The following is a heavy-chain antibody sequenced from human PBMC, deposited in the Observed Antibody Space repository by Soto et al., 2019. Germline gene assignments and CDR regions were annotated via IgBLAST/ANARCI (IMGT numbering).Heavy chain of an antibody. CDR3: VKDHPMARGVFDY. Sequence: EVQLLESGGGLVQPGASLRLSCAASGFPFSSFAMSWVRQAPGKGLEWVSTITGSGDLTYYADSVKGRFTISRDNSKNTLYLQMNSLRAEDRAVYSWVKDHPMARGVFDYLGQVTLVSVSS. CDR2: ITGSGDLT. J-gene: IGHJ4*02. D-gene: IGHD3-10*01. CDR1: GFPFSSFA. V-gene: IGHV3-23*01.